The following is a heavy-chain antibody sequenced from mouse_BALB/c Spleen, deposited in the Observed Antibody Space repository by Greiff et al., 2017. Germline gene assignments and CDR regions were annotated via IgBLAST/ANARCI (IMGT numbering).Heavy chain of an antibody. CDR3: ARGDYGARHWYFDV. CDR1: GYTFSSYW. Sequence: LMKPGASVKISCKATGYTFSSYWIEWVKQRPGHGLEWIGEILPGSGSTNYNEKFKGKATFTADTSSNTAYMQLSSLTSEDSAVYYCARGDYGARHWYFDVWGAGTTVTVSS. CDR2: ILPGSGST. D-gene: IGHD2-4*01. V-gene: IGHV1-9*01. J-gene: IGHJ1*01.